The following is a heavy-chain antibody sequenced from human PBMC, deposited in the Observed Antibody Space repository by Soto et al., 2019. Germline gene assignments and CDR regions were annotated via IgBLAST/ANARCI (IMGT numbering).Heavy chain of an antibody. D-gene: IGHD2-2*01. V-gene: IGHV1-69*02. J-gene: IGHJ6*01. CDR1: GGTFSSYT. CDR2: IIPILGIA. Sequence: ALVKVSCKASGGTFSSYTISWVRQAPGQGLEWMGRIIPILGIANYAQKFQGRVTITADESTSTAYMELSSLRSEDTAVYYCASPDCSSTICYVGFGAPASMDFWGRGTTVIGSS. CDR3: ASPDCSSTICYVGFGAPASMDF.